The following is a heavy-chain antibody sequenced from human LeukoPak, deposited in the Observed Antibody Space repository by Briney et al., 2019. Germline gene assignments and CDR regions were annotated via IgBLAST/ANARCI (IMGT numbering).Heavy chain of an antibody. CDR3: ARMDILTLRFYFDY. V-gene: IGHV1-3*04. J-gene: IGHJ4*02. CDR2: IDTGNGNT. D-gene: IGHD3-9*01. Sequence: ASVKVSCKASGYTFTNYAVYWVRQAPGQSLEWMGWIDTGNGNTKYSQKFQGRVTITRDTSARTAYMELSSLRSEDTAVYYCARMDILTLRFYFDYWGQGTLVTVSS. CDR1: GYTFTNYA.